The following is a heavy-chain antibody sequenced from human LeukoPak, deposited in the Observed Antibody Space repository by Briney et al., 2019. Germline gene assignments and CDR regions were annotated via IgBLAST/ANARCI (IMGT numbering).Heavy chain of an antibody. V-gene: IGHV4-34*01. Sequence: SETLSLTCAVYGGSFSGYHWSWIRQPPGKGLGWIGEINHSGSTNYNPSLKSRVTISVDTSKNQFSLKLSSVTAADTAVYYCARDCQYCSGGSCYVGWFDPWGQGTLVTVSS. J-gene: IGHJ5*02. CDR1: GGSFSGYH. D-gene: IGHD2-15*01. CDR3: ARDCQYCSGGSCYVGWFDP. CDR2: INHSGST.